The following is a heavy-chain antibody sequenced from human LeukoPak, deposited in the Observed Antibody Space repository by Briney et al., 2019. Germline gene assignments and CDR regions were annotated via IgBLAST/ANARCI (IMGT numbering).Heavy chain of an antibody. CDR2: IYYSGNT. V-gene: IGHV4-39*01. CDR3: ARQTGSGLFILP. Sequence: SETLSLTCTVSGVSISSSNSYWGRIRQPPGKGLEWIGSIYYSGNTYYNASLKSQVSISIDTSKNQFSLKLTSVTAADTAVYYCARQTGSGLFILPGGQGTLVTVSS. D-gene: IGHD3/OR15-3a*01. CDR1: GVSISSSNSY. J-gene: IGHJ4*02.